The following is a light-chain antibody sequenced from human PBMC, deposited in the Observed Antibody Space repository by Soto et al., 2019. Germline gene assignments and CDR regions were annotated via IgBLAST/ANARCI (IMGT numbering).Light chain of an antibody. Sequence: LTQPASVSGSPGQSITRSWTRTSSDVGLYDYVSWYQQHPGKAPQLMIYAVSNRPSGVSNRFSASKSGNTASLFISGLQAEDEADYYCSSYTSDSSYVFGSGTKVTVL. CDR2: AVS. CDR3: SSYTSDSSYV. V-gene: IGLV2-14*01. J-gene: IGLJ1*01. CDR1: SSDVGLYDY.